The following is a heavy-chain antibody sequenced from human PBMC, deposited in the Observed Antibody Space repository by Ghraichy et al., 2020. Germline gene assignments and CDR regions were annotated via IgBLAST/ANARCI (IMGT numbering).Heavy chain of an antibody. D-gene: IGHD1-7*01. Sequence: GGSLILSCAASGFTFSSYSMNWVRQAPGKGLEWVSSISSSSSYIYYADSVKGRFTISRDNAKNSLYLQMNSLRAEDTAVYYCARDQLELHFDYWGQGTLVTVSS. CDR3: ARDQLELHFDY. V-gene: IGHV3-21*01. CDR2: ISSSSSYI. J-gene: IGHJ4*02. CDR1: GFTFSSYS.